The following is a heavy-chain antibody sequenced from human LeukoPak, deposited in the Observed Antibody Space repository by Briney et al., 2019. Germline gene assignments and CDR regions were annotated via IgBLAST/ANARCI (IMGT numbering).Heavy chain of an antibody. CDR2: ISSSSGTI. V-gene: IGHV3-48*02. CDR1: RFTCSTYI. CDR3: AKDSLGYCGGDCYSSEYTLDV. J-gene: IGHJ6*04. D-gene: IGHD2-21*02. Sequence: GGSILSCGAASRFTCSTYIMNWVRHAPGKGLEWVSYISSSSGTIYYADSVKGRFTISRDNAKNSLYLQMNSLRDEDTALYYCAKDSLGYCGGDCYSSEYTLDVWGNVVTVSVSS.